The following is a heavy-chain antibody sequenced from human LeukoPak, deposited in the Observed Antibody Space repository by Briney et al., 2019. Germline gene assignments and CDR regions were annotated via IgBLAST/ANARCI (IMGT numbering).Heavy chain of an antibody. D-gene: IGHD2-15*01. CDR2: IYYSGST. J-gene: IGHJ3*02. CDR1: GGSISSGDYY. V-gene: IGHV4-30-4*01. Sequence: SETLSLTCNVSGGSISSGDYYWSWIRQPPGKGLEWIGYIYYSGSTYYNPSLKSRVTISVDTSKNQFSLKLSSVTAADTAVYSCARDKPTLGYCSGDICYSGAFDIWGQGTMVTVSS. CDR3: ARDKPTLGYCSGDICYSGAFDI.